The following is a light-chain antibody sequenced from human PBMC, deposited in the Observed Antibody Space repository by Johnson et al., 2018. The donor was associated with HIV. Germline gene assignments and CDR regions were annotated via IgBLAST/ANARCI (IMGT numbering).Light chain of an antibody. V-gene: IGLV1-51*01. CDR2: DSN. CDR3: GTWDNSLSAYV. CDR1: SSNIGNNY. J-gene: IGLJ1*01. Sequence: QSVLTQPPSVSVAPGQKVTISCSGSSSNIGNNYVSWYQQLPGTAPKLLIYDSNKRPSGIPDRFSGSKSGTSATLGITGLQTGDEAEYYCGTWDNSLSAYVFGTGTKVTVL.